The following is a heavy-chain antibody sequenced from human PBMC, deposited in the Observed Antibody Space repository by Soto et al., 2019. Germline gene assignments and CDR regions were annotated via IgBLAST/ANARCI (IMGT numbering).Heavy chain of an antibody. J-gene: IGHJ4*02. V-gene: IGHV3-21*01. CDR1: GFNFTNYS. CDR2: ISANGTFR. D-gene: IGHD3-3*01. CDR3: ARYPGTMMPTILASYYFDF. Sequence: EVQLVESGGGLVKPGGSLRLSCAVAGFNFTNYSVNWVRQAPGKGLEWVSSISANGTFRYYADSVRGRLTVSRDNAESSLDLQMNNLRAADTAVYFCARYPGTMMPTILASYYFDFWGRGTLVTVSA.